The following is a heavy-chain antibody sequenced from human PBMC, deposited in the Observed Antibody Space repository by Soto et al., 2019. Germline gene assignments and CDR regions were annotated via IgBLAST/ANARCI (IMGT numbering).Heavy chain of an antibody. D-gene: IGHD7-27*01. CDR2: IYYNGNT. CDR1: GGSISNHY. CDR3: TRANWYSEY. Sequence: QVQLQESGPGLVKPSETLSLTCSVSGGSISNHYWSWIRQPPGQALEWIGYIYYNGNTNYNPSLKSRVTMSVDTSRNQISLKLTTVTAADTAVYYCTRANWYSEYWGQGTLVTVSS. V-gene: IGHV4-59*11. J-gene: IGHJ4*02.